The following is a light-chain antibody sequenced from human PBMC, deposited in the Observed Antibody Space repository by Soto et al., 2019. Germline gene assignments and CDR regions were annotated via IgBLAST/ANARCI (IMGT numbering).Light chain of an antibody. V-gene: IGKV4-1*01. CDR1: QTVLYNSNNKNY. J-gene: IGKJ1*01. Sequence: DIVMTQSPDSLAVSLGERATINCKSSQTVLYNSNNKNYLAWYQQKPGQPPKLLISWASTRESGVPDRFSGRGSGTDFTLTITSLQAEDVAIYYCQQYYSTPRTFGQGTKVEI. CDR3: QQYYSTPRT. CDR2: WAS.